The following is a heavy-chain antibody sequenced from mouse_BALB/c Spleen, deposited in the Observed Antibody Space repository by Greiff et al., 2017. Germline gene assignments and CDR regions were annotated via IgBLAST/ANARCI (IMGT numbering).Heavy chain of an antibody. V-gene: IGHV1S16*01. J-gene: IGHJ2*01. CDR2: INPSNGGS. D-gene: IGHD1-1*01. Sequence: QVQLKQPGAELVRPGASVKLSCKASGYTFTSYWINWVKLRPGQGFEWIGEINPSNGGSNYNEKFKRKATLTVDKSSSTAYMQLSSLTSEDSAVYYCTINYYGSSLDYWGQGTTLTVSS. CDR3: TINYYGSSLDY. CDR1: GYTFTSYW.